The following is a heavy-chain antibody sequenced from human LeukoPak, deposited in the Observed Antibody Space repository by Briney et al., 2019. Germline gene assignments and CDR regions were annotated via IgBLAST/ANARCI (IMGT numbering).Heavy chain of an antibody. CDR1: GFTFSNYW. V-gene: IGHV3-21*01. J-gene: IGHJ4*02. D-gene: IGHD3-22*01. Sequence: GYLRLSCAASGFTFSNYWMSWVRQAPGKGLEWVSSISSSSTYIYYADSVKGRFTISRDNAKNSLYLQMNSLRAEDTAVYYCAREWRYYDSSGYYDYWGQGTLVTVSS. CDR3: AREWRYYDSSGYYDY. CDR2: ISSSSTYI.